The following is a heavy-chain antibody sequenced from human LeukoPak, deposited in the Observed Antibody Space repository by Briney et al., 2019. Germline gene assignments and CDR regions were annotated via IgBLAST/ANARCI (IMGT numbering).Heavy chain of an antibody. CDR3: CDGMDV. CDR1: GFIFGNYY. J-gene: IGHJ6*02. V-gene: IGHV3-23*01. Sequence: GGSLRLSCEASGFIFGNYYMSWVRQAPGKGLEWVAAINGTGSTTYHADSVKGRFTISRDNSKNTLYLQMNSLRSEDTATYYCCDGMDVWGQGTTVAVSS. CDR2: INGTGSTT.